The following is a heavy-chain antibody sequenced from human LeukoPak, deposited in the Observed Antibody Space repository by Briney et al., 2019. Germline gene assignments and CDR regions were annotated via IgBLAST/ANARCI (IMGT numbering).Heavy chain of an antibody. J-gene: IGHJ3*02. Sequence: ASVKVSCKASGYTFTSYGISWVRQAPGQGLEWMGWISAYNGNTNYAQKHQGRVTMTTDTSTSTAYMELRSLRSDDTAVYYCARDRYSGSRGAFDIWGQGTMVTVSS. CDR3: ARDRYSGSRGAFDI. V-gene: IGHV1-18*01. D-gene: IGHD1-26*01. CDR2: ISAYNGNT. CDR1: GYTFTSYG.